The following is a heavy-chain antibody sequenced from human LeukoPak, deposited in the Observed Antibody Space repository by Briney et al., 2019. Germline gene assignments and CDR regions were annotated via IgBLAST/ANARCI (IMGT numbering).Heavy chain of an antibody. CDR1: GGSFSGYY. CDR2: INHSGST. CDR3: ARLWFIAVAAPNFDY. D-gene: IGHD6-19*01. V-gene: IGHV4-34*01. Sequence: SETLSLTCAVYGGSFSGYYWSWIRQPPGKGLEWIGEINHSGSTNYNPSLKSRVTISVDTSKNQFSLKLSSVTAADTAVYYCARLWFIAVAAPNFDYWGQGTLVTVSS. J-gene: IGHJ4*02.